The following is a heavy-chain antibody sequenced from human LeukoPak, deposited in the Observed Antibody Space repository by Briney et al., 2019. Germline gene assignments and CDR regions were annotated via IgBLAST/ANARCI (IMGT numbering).Heavy chain of an antibody. J-gene: IGHJ6*02. CDR3: ARDVKQQLSEFYYYYGMDV. CDR1: GYTFTGYY. Sequence: ASVKVSCKASGYTFTGYYMHWVRQAPGQGLEWVGWISPNSGGTNYAQKFQGRVTMTRDTSISTAYMELSRLRSDDTAVYYCARDVKQQLSEFYYYYGMDVWGQGTTVTVSS. CDR2: ISPNSGGT. V-gene: IGHV1-2*02. D-gene: IGHD6-13*01.